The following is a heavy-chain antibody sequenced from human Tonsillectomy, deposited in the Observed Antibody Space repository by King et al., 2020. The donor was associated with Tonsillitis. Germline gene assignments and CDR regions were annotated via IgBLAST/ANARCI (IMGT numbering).Heavy chain of an antibody. J-gene: IGHJ4*02. CDR1: GFTFRGSA. V-gene: IGHV3-73*02. CDR2: IRSKPNSYAT. D-gene: IGHD4-17*01. CDR3: TRFAAREYGDYGDY. Sequence: VQLVESGGGLVQPGGSLKLSCAASGFTFRGSAMHWVRQASGKGLEWVGRIRSKPNSYATAYGASVQGRFTISRDDSKNTMYLQMNSLKIEDTAVYSCTRFAAREYGDYGDYWGQGTLVTVSS.